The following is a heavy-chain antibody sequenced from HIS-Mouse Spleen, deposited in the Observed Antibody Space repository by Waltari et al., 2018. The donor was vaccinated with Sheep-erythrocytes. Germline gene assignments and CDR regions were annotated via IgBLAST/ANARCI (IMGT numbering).Heavy chain of an antibody. V-gene: IGHV3-21*01. D-gene: IGHD1-26*01. CDR1: GFTFSSYS. Sequence: EVQLVESGGGLVKPGGSLRLSCAASGFTFSSYSMNWVRQAPGKGMGWVSAISSSSSYIYYADSGKGRCTSSRDNAKNSLYLQMNSLRAEDTAVYYCARVASGATFDYWGQGTLVTVSS. J-gene: IGHJ4*02. CDR2: ISSSSSYI. CDR3: ARVASGATFDY.